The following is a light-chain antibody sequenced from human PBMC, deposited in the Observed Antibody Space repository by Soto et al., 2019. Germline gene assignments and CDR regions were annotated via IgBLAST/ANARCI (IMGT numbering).Light chain of an antibody. Sequence: QSVLTQPPSVSAAPGQKVTISCSGSSSNIGNNYVSWYQQLPGTAHKLLIYDNNKRPSGIPDRFSGSRSGTSATLGITGLQTGDEADYYCGAWDSSLSVGVFGGGTKVTVL. CDR3: GAWDSSLSVGV. CDR2: DNN. J-gene: IGLJ2*01. CDR1: SSNIGNNY. V-gene: IGLV1-51*01.